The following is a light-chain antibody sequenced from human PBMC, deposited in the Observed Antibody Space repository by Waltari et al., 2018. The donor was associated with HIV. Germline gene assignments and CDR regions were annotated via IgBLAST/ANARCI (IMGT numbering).Light chain of an antibody. CDR1: TPNIGAGSD. V-gene: IGLV1-40*01. CDR3: QSYDSSLSGVI. J-gene: IGLJ2*01. CDR2: GNT. Sequence: QSVSTQPPSVSGAPGKRVTIPCTANTPNIGAGSDVHWYQQLPGTAPKLLIYGNTTRPSGVPDRFSGSTSGTSASLAITGLQADDEADFYCQSYDSSLSGVIFGGGTKLTVL.